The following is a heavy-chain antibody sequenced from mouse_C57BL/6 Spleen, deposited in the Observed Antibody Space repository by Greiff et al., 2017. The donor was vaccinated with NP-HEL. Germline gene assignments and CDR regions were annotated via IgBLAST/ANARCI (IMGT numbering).Heavy chain of an antibody. J-gene: IGHJ2*01. V-gene: IGHV7-3*01. CDR2: IRNKANGYTT. CDR3: ARYGERYYFDY. CDR1: GFTFTDYY. Sequence: EVKLMESGGGLVQPGGSLSLSCAASGFTFTDYYMSWVRQPPGKALEWLGFIRNKANGYTTEYSASVKGRFTISRDNSQSILYLQMNALRAEDSATYYCARYGERYYFDYWGQGTTLTVSS.